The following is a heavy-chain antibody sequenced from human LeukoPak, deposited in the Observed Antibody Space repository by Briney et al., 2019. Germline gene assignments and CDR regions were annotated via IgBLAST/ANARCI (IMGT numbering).Heavy chain of an antibody. Sequence: ASVKVSCKASGYTFTGYYMHWVRQAPGQGLEWMGWINPNSGGASYAQKFQGRVTMTRDTSISTAYMELSRLRSDDTAVYYCARAPHFTFNWFDPWGQGTLVTVSS. CDR1: GYTFTGYY. CDR2: INPNSGGA. J-gene: IGHJ5*02. D-gene: IGHD3-3*02. V-gene: IGHV1-2*02. CDR3: ARAPHFTFNWFDP.